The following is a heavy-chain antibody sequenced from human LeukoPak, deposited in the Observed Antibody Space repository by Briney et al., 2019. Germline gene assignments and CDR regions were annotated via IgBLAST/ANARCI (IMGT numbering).Heavy chain of an antibody. J-gene: IGHJ4*02. CDR3: ARNTVGPRQVDY. Sequence: SETLSLTCTVSGGSISSYHWSWIRQPPGKGLEWIGYIYHSGTTNYNPSLKSRVTISVDTSKSQFSLKLSSVTAADTAIYYCARNTVGPRQVDYWGQGTLVTVSS. CDR2: IYHSGTT. D-gene: IGHD1-26*01. CDR1: GGSISSYH. V-gene: IGHV4-59*01.